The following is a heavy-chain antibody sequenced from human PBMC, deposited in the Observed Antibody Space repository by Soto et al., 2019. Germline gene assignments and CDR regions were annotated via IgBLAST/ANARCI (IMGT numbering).Heavy chain of an antibody. Sequence: SQTLSLTCAISGDSVSSNSAAWNWIRQSPSRGLEWLGRTYYRSKWYNDYAVSVKSRITINPDTSKNQFSLQLNSVTPEDTAVYYCARDLGILTGYSLYYYYGTDVWGQGTTVTVSS. CDR2: TYYRSKWYN. CDR3: ARDLGILTGYSLYYYYGTDV. CDR1: GDSVSSNSAA. V-gene: IGHV6-1*01. J-gene: IGHJ6*02. D-gene: IGHD3-9*01.